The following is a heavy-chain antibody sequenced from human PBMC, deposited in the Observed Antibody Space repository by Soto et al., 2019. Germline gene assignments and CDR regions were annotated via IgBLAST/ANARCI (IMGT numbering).Heavy chain of an antibody. V-gene: IGHV3-23*01. CDR3: AKGRGGSGSLAPRGDS. CDR2: ISGGGDTT. Sequence: VQLLESGGGLVQPGGSLRLSCAASGFTFNNYAMTWVRQAPGKVLEWVSAISGGGDTTSYADSVKGRFTVSRDGSKNKLYLESSSLRAEGPALYYCAKGRGGSGSLAPRGDSWRQGTLVTVSS. J-gene: IGHJ4*02. D-gene: IGHD3-10*01. CDR1: GFTFNNYA.